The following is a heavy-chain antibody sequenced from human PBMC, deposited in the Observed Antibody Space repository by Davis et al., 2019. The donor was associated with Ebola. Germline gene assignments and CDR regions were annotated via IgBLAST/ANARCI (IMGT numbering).Heavy chain of an antibody. J-gene: IGHJ3*02. D-gene: IGHD3-10*01. V-gene: IGHV4-39*07. Sequence: MPSETLSLTCTVSGGSISSSNYYWGWIRQPPGKGLEWIGEINHSGSTNYNPSLKSRVTISVDTSKNQFSLKLSSVTAADTAVYYCARSRWFRGRDAFDIWGQGTMVTVSS. CDR1: GGSISSSNYY. CDR3: ARSRWFRGRDAFDI. CDR2: INHSGST.